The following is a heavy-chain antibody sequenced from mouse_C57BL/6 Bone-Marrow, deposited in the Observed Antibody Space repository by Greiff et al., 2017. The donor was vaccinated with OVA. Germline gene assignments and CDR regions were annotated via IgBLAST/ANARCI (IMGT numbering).Heavy chain of an antibody. V-gene: IGHV1-39*01. J-gene: IGHJ2*01. Sequence: EVQLQQSGPELVKPGASVKISCTASGYSFTDYNMNWVKQGNGKSLEWIGVINPNYGTTSYHQKFKGRATLTVDQSSSTAYMQLNSLTSEDAAVYYCARDGGTYYYGPFDYWGQGTTLKVSS. D-gene: IGHD1-1*01. CDR3: ARDGGTYYYGPFDY. CDR2: INPNYGTT. CDR1: GYSFTDYN.